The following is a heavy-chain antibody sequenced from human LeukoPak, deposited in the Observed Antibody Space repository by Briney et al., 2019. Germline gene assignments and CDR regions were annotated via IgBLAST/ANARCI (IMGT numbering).Heavy chain of an antibody. CDR3: ARGPPGEGGSYWIYYYYYYMDV. V-gene: IGHV4-34*01. J-gene: IGHJ6*03. D-gene: IGHD1-26*01. CDR2: INHSGST. CDR1: GGSFSGYY. Sequence: SETLSLTCAVYGGSFSGYYWSWIRQPPGKGLEWIGEINHSGSTNYNPSLKSRVTISVDTSKNQFSLKLSSVTAADTAVYYCARGPPGEGGSYWIYYYYYYMDVWDKGTTVTVSS.